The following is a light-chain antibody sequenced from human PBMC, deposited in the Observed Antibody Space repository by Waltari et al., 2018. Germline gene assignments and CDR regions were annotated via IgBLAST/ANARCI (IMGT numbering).Light chain of an antibody. Sequence: SYVLTQPPSVSVAPGQTATLTCGGNKIGSKAVHWYRHKPGQAPGLDVYAERFSASNSGTTATLTSTRVEAGDEADHYCKVWDNAKVPLYVCGSGTKVTVL. CDR3: KVWDNAKVPLYV. V-gene: IGLV3-21*02. CDR1: KIGSKA. J-gene: IGLJ1*01.